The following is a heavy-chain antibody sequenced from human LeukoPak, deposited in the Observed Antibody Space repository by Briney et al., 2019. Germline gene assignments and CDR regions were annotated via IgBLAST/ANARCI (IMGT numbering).Heavy chain of an antibody. CDR2: ISSSGSTI. CDR3: ARDSIAARLSYYYYYGMDV. V-gene: IGHV3-11*01. D-gene: IGHD6-6*01. Sequence: PGGSLRLSCAASGFTFSDYYMSWIRQAPGKGLEWVSYISSSGSTIYYADSVKGRFTISRDNAKNSLYLQMNSLRAEDTAVYYCARDSIAARLSYYYYYGMDVWGQGTTATVSS. CDR1: GFTFSDYY. J-gene: IGHJ6*02.